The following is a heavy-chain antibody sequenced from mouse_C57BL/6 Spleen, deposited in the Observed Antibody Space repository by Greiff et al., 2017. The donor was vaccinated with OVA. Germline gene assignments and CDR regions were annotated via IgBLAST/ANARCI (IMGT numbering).Heavy chain of an antibody. D-gene: IGHD2-12*01. Sequence: EVQGVESGGDLVKPGGSLKLSCAASGFTFSSYGMSWVRQTPDKRLEWVATISSGGSYTYYPASVTGRFTISRAHAKNPLYLQVSSMKSEDTAMYYCARQKEYDEESLDYGGKGTTLTVSS. V-gene: IGHV5-6*01. J-gene: IGHJ2*01. CDR1: GFTFSSYG. CDR2: ISSGGSYT. CDR3: ARQKEYDEESLDY.